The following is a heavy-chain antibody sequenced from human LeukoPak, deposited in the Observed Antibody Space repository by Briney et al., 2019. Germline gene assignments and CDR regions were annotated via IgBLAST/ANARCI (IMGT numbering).Heavy chain of an antibody. CDR3: AKYSGSGSTTAFDP. V-gene: IGHV3-23*01. J-gene: IGHJ5*02. CDR1: GFTFSSYA. CDR2: ISGSGGST. Sequence: RGSLRLSCAASGFTFSSYAMSWVRQAPGKGLEWVSAISGSGGSTYYADSVKGRFTISRDNSKNTLYLQMNSLRAEDTAVYYCAKYSGSGSTTAFDPWGQGTLVTVSS. D-gene: IGHD3-10*01.